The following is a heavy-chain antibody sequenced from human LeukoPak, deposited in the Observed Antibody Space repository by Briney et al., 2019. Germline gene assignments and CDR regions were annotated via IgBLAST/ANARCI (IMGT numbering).Heavy chain of an antibody. Sequence: GGSLRLSCAASGLTFSSYGMSWVRQAPGRGLEWVSAISTTGGTTYYADSVRGRFTISRDNSRNTLYLQMNSLRAEDTAVYYCAKNGDRGAYCSGGTCYPYYYYYMDVWGKGTTVTISS. CDR1: GLTFSSYG. CDR2: ISTTGGTT. D-gene: IGHD2-15*01. V-gene: IGHV3-23*01. J-gene: IGHJ6*03. CDR3: AKNGDRGAYCSGGTCYPYYYYYMDV.